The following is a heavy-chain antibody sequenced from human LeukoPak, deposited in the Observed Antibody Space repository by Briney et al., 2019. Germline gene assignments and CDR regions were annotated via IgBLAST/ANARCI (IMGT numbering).Heavy chain of an antibody. CDR3: ASHGATIAVPFDY. J-gene: IGHJ4*02. D-gene: IGHD1-26*01. CDR2: IIPIFGTA. V-gene: IGHV1-69*13. Sequence: GASVKVSCKASGGTFSSYATSWVRQAPGQGLEWMGGIIPIFGTANYAQKSQGRVTITADESTSTAYMELSSLRSEDTAVYYCASHGATIAVPFDYWGQGTLVTVSS. CDR1: GGTFSSYA.